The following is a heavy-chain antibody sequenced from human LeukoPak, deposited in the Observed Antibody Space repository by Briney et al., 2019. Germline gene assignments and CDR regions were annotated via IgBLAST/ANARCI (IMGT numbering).Heavy chain of an antibody. CDR1: GFTFSSYT. Sequence: PGGSLRLSCAASGFTFSSYTMSWVRQAPGKGLEWVSAISGSGGSTYYADSVKGRFTISRDNSKNTLYLQMNSLRAEDTAVYYCAKDHSRKRWGSSTRDWFDPWGQGTLVTVSS. D-gene: IGHD2-2*01. V-gene: IGHV3-23*01. J-gene: IGHJ5*02. CDR3: AKDHSRKRWGSSTRDWFDP. CDR2: ISGSGGST.